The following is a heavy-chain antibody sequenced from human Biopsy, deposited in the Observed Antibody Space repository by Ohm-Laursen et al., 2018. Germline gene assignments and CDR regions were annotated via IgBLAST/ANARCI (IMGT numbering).Heavy chain of an antibody. Sequence: GSSVKVPCKASGFTLTRYHIHRVRQAPGQGLQWMGLINTSHGSTGSAQKFEGRFTMTRDTSTGTFYMELSSLRSEDTAIYYCAPQTPRDPAILTGGYHYDIAVWGQGTTVTVSS. D-gene: IGHD3-9*01. CDR2: INTSHGST. CDR3: APQTPRDPAILTGGYHYDIAV. J-gene: IGHJ6*02. V-gene: IGHV1-46*01. CDR1: GFTLTRYH.